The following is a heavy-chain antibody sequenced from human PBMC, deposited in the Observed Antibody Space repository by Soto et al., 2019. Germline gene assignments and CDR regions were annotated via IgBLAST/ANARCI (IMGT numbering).Heavy chain of an antibody. CDR3: VRGGFAYGYLDY. J-gene: IGHJ4*02. CDR1: GYTFSSYG. Sequence: DSVKVSCKTSGYTFSSYGIVWVRQAPGQGLEWMGWISTYNVDTKYADKFQGRLTMSSDTSTTTAFMELRRLRSDDTAVYYCVRGGFAYGYLDYWGQGTLVTVSS. D-gene: IGHD5-18*01. CDR2: ISTYNVDT. V-gene: IGHV1-18*01.